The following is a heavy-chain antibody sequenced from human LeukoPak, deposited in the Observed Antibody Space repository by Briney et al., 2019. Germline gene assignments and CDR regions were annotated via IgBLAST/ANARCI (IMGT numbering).Heavy chain of an antibody. V-gene: IGHV1-46*01. CDR1: GYTFTSYY. CDR2: INPSGGST. D-gene: IGHD4-11*01. CDR3: VRDSMENYSNYEGAFDP. Sequence: GASVKVSCKASGYTFTSYYMHWVRQAPGQGLEWMGIINPSGGSTSYAQKFQGRVTMTRDTSTSTVYMELSSLRSEDTAVYYCVRDSMENYSNYEGAFDPWGQGTLVTVSS. J-gene: IGHJ5*02.